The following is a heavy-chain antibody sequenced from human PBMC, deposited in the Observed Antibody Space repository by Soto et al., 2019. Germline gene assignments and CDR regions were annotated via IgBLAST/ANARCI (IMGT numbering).Heavy chain of an antibody. D-gene: IGHD6-13*01. CDR2: IYYSGST. Sequence: QVQLQESGPGLVKPSQTLSLTCTVSGGSISSGGYYWSWIRQHPGKGLEWIGYIYYSGSTYYNPSLKSRVTISVDTSKNQFSLKLSAVTAADTAVYYCARESSWNEAAAGFGFDIWGQGTIVTVSS. J-gene: IGHJ3*02. CDR3: ARESSWNEAAAGFGFDI. CDR1: GGSISSGGYY. V-gene: IGHV4-31*03.